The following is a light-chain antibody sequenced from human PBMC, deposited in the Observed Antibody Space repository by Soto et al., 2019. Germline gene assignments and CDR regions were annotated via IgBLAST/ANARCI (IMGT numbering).Light chain of an antibody. Sequence: AVTQSAGTLSLSRGERATLSCRASERIXSAYLGWYQQKPGQAPRLLXXGTYXRATGIPDRFSVSGSGTDFTLTSSSLEPEDSSCEYCQQRSNSPPWRTFGQGTRLDIK. CDR2: GTY. J-gene: IGKJ5*01. V-gene: IGKV3D-20*02. CDR3: QQRSNSPPWRT. CDR1: ERIXSAY.